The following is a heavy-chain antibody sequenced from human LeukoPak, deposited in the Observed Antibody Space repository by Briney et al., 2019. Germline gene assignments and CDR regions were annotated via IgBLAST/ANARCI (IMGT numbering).Heavy chain of an antibody. CDR3: ARISTRDSSGFAFDI. J-gene: IGHJ3*02. Sequence: GESLKISCEGSGYSFTNYWIGWVRQMPGKGLEWMGIIYPGDSDTRYSPSFQGQVTISADKSISTAYLQWSSLKASDTAMYYCARISTRDSSGFAFDIWGQGTMVTVSS. V-gene: IGHV5-51*01. D-gene: IGHD3-22*01. CDR1: GYSFTNYW. CDR2: IYPGDSDT.